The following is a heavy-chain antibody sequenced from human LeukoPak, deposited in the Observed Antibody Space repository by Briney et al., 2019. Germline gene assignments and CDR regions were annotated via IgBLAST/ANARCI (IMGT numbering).Heavy chain of an antibody. CDR2: IIPIFGTA. CDR3: ARGSPVEMATADAFDI. D-gene: IGHD5-24*01. V-gene: IGHV1-69*05. Sequence: ALVKVSCKASGGTFSSYAISWVRQAPGQGLEWMGGIIPIFGTANYAQKFQGRVTITTDESTSTAYMELSSLRSEDTAVYYCARGSPVEMATADAFDIWGQGTMATVSS. J-gene: IGHJ3*02. CDR1: GGTFSSYA.